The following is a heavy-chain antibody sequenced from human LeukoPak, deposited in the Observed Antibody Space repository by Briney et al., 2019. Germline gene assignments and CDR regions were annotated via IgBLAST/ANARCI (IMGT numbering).Heavy chain of an antibody. CDR2: ITSSGADI. D-gene: IGHD5-12*01. Sequence: GGSLRLSCAASGFTFSDYYRSWIRQAPGKGLEWVAYITSSGADIYYADSVRGRFTISRDNAKNALFLRMNSLRVEDTATYYCASDIVATSGDFWGQGTLVSVSS. CDR3: ASDIVATSGDF. J-gene: IGHJ4*02. CDR1: GFTFSDYY. V-gene: IGHV3-11*01.